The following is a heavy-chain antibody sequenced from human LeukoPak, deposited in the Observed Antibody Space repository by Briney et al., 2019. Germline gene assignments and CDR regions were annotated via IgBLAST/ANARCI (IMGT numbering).Heavy chain of an antibody. CDR3: ARGYYGSGPETDAFTI. D-gene: IGHD3-10*01. CDR2: IYYSGST. CDR1: GGSISSYY. V-gene: IGHV4-59*01. J-gene: IGHJ3*02. Sequence: SETLSLTCTVSGGSISSYYWSWIRQPPGKGLEWIGYIYYSGSTNYNPSLKSRVTISVDTSKNQFSLKLSSVTAADTAVYYCARGYYGSGPETDAFTIWGQGTMVSVSS.